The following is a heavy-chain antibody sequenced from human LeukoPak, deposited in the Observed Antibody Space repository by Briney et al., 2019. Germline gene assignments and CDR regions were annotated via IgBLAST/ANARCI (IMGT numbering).Heavy chain of an antibody. D-gene: IGHD3-22*01. J-gene: IGHJ4*02. V-gene: IGHV6-1*01. Sequence: SQTLSLTCAISGHSVSSTRASWNWLRQSPSRGLEWLGRTYYRSQWHYDYAVSVRSRITIKADVYKNEFSLQLDSVTPGDTAVYYCARGGRDFYDGSGYYSPFDSWGLGTLVTVSS. CDR2: TYYRSQWHY. CDR1: GHSVSSTRAS. CDR3: ARGGRDFYDGSGYYSPFDS.